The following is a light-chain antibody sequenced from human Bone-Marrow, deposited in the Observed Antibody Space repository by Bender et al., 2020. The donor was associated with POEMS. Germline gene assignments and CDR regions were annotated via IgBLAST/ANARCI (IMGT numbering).Light chain of an antibody. V-gene: IGLV2-11*01. CDR1: LSDIGTYDF. J-gene: IGLJ3*02. CDR3: CSYAGTYVL. CDR2: HVT. Sequence: QSALTQPRSVSGSPGQSVTISCTGTLSDIGTYDFVSWFQQHPGKAPKLLISHVTKRPSGVSDRFSGSKSDNTASLTVSGLQAEDEADYYCCSYAGTYVLFGGGTKLTVL.